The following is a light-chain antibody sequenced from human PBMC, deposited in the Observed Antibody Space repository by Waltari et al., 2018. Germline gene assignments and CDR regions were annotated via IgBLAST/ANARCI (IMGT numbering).Light chain of an antibody. J-gene: IGKJ1*01. Sequence: EIVLTQSPGTLSLSPGERATLSCRASQSVSSYLAWHQQKPGQAPRLLMYGASSRATGIQDRFSGSGSGTDFTLIISRLEPEDFAVYYCQQYGTSPRTFGQGTKVEIK. CDR2: GAS. V-gene: IGKV3-20*01. CDR1: QSVSSY. CDR3: QQYGTSPRT.